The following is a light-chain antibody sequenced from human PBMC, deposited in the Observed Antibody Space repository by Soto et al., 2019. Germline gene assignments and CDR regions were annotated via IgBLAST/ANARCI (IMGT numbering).Light chain of an antibody. CDR2: GAS. CDR3: QESYSFLWGT. CDR1: QSINTY. V-gene: IGKV1-39*01. J-gene: IGKJ1*01. Sequence: DIPMTQSPSSLSASVGDRVTITCRTSQSINTYLNWYQQKPGKAPKLLIYGASNLQSGVPLRFSGSGSGTDFTLTITTLQPEDFATYYCQESYSFLWGTCGQGTKVEIK.